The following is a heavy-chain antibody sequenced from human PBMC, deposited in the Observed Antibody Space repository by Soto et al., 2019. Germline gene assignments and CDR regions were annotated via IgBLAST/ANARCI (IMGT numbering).Heavy chain of an antibody. J-gene: IGHJ4*02. CDR3: ARDPSPRDTAMVS. D-gene: IGHD5-18*01. V-gene: IGHV3-48*02. CDR1: GFTFSSYS. Sequence: EVQLVESGGGLVQPGGSLRLSCAASGFTFSSYSMNWVRQAPGKGLEWVSYISSSSSTIYYADSVKGRFTISRDNAKNPLYLQMNRLRDEDTAVYYCARDPSPRDTAMVSWGQGTLVTVSS. CDR2: ISSSSSTI.